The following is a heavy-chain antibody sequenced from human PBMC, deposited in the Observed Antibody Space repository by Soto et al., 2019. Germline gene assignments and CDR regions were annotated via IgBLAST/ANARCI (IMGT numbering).Heavy chain of an antibody. V-gene: IGHV1-69*12. J-gene: IGHJ2*01. D-gene: IGHD6-19*01. CDR2: ITPIFGTP. CDR1: GGTFSRYA. CDR3: AQTLGLAVSGPGRFDL. Sequence: QVQLVQSGTEVKKPGSSVKVSCKASGGTFSRYAINWVRQAPGQGLEWMGGITPIFGTPNYAQKFQGRVTITADGPTKTAYMVLRRMRFEDTAVYYCAQTLGLAVSGPGRFDLWGRGTLVTVTS.